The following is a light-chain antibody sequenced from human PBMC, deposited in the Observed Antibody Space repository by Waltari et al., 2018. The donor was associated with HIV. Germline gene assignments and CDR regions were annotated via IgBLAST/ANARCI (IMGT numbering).Light chain of an antibody. J-gene: IGLJ3*02. CDR1: GPNIGSRT. CDR3: AAWDDSLSGFV. CDR2: HDH. Sequence: QSVLTQPPSLSAAPGHKINISCSGGGPNIGSRTVHWYQQLPSRAPKLIIDHDHRRPSGVSDRFTASKSGTSASLFISKLQAADEATYYCAAWDDSLSGFVFGGGT. V-gene: IGLV1-44*01.